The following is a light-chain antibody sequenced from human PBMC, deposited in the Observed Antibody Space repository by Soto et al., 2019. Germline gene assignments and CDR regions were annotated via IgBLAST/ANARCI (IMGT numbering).Light chain of an antibody. Sequence: QSALTQPASVSGSPGQSITISCIGTSSDIGGYNYVSWYQHHPGKVPKLMIYEVSNRPSGVSNRFSGSKSGNTASLTISGLQAEDEADYYCSAYTSSSNYVVFGGGTQLTVL. CDR1: SSDIGGYNY. CDR3: SAYTSSSNYVV. J-gene: IGLJ2*01. CDR2: EVS. V-gene: IGLV2-14*01.